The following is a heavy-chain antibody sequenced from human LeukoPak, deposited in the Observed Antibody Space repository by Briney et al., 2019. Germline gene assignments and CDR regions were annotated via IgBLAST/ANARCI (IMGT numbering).Heavy chain of an antibody. V-gene: IGHV3-30*04. D-gene: IGHD3-3*01. CDR2: ISYDGSNK. J-gene: IGHJ6*02. CDR1: GFTFSSYA. Sequence: PGGSLRLSCAASGFTFSSYAMHWVRQAPGKGLEWVAVISYDGSNKYYADSVKGRFTISRDNSKNTLYLQMNSLRAEDTAVYYCARSDFWSGYSTGMDVWGQGTTVTVSS. CDR3: ARSDFWSGYSTGMDV.